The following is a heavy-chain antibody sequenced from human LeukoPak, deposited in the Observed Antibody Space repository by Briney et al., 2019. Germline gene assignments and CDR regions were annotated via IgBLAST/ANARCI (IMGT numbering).Heavy chain of an antibody. CDR2: IYYTGST. D-gene: IGHD4-23*01. CDR3: AKATVGKWFDP. Sequence: SETLSLTCTVSGGSISSYYWSWIRQPPGKGLEWIGDIYYTGSTNYNPSLRSRVTMSVDTSKNQFSLKLSSVTAADTAVYYCAKATVGKWFDPWGQGTLVTVSS. V-gene: IGHV4-59*01. J-gene: IGHJ5*02. CDR1: GGSISSYY.